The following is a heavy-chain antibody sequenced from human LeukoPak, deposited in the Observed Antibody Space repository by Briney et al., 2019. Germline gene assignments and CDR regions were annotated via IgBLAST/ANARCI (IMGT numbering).Heavy chain of an antibody. Sequence: SETLSLTCTVSGGSISSGGYYWSWIRQPPGKGLEWIGEINHSGSTNYNPSLKSRVTISVDTSKNQFSLKLSSVTAADTAVYYCARQGVDTAMEDAFDIWGQGTMITVSS. CDR1: GGSISSGGYY. D-gene: IGHD5-18*01. V-gene: IGHV4-39*01. CDR2: INHSGST. J-gene: IGHJ3*02. CDR3: ARQGVDTAMEDAFDI.